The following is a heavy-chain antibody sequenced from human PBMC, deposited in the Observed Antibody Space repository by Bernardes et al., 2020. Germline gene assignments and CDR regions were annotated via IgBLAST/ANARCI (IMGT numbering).Heavy chain of an antibody. D-gene: IGHD2-15*01. Sequence: SETLSLTCTVSGGSISSDGYYWSWIPQHKGKDLEWIGYIYYSGSTYYNPSLKSRVTISVDTSKNQFSLKLSSVTAADTAVYYCARARKIRGVVAATCFDYWGQGTLVTVSS. CDR1: GGSISSDGYY. J-gene: IGHJ4*02. CDR3: ARARKIRGVVAATCFDY. V-gene: IGHV4-31*03. CDR2: IYYSGST.